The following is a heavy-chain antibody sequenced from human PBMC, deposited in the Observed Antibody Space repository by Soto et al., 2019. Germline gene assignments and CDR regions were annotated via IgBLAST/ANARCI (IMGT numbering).Heavy chain of an antibody. CDR1: GGSISSGGYY. CDR3: ARDYYYGDYFDY. Sequence: QVQLQESGPGLVKPSQTLSLTCTVSGGSISSGGYYWSWIRQHPGKGLEWIGYIYYSGSTYYNPSLKSRVTITVDTSKNQYSLKLSSVTAADTAVYYCARDYYYGDYFDYWGQGTLVTVSS. CDR2: IYYSGST. V-gene: IGHV4-31*03. D-gene: IGHD3-10*01. J-gene: IGHJ4*02.